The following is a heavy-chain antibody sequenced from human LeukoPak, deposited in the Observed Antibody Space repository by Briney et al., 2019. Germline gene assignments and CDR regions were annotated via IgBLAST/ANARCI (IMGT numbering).Heavy chain of an antibody. CDR2: INPNSGGT. J-gene: IGHJ4*02. Sequence: ASVKVSCKASGYTFTGYYMHWVRQAPGQGLEWMGWINPNSGGTNYAQKFQGRVTMTRDTSISTAYMELSRLRSDDTAVYYCARVSPGSTMVRGVRAFDYWGQGTLVNVSS. CDR3: ARVSPGSTMVRGVRAFDY. CDR1: GYTFTGYY. D-gene: IGHD3-10*01. V-gene: IGHV1-2*02.